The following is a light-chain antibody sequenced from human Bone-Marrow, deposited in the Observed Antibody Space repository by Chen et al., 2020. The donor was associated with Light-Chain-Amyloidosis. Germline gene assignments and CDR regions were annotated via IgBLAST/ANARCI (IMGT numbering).Light chain of an antibody. Sequence: QSALTQPAPVPGSPGPPIIISCTGTNSDVGGYNYVSWYQQHPGKAPKLLVYDVTNRPSGISDRFSGSKSGNTASLTISGLQAEDEGDYYCSSYRTTDILIFGGGTKLTVL. J-gene: IGLJ2*01. V-gene: IGLV2-14*03. CDR3: SSYRTTDILI. CDR2: DVT. CDR1: NSDVGGYNY.